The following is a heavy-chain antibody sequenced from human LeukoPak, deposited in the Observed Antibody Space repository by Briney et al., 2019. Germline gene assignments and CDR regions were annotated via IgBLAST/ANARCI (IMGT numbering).Heavy chain of an antibody. CDR1: GFTFSSYS. Sequence: GGSLRLSCAASGFTFSSYSMNWVRQAPGKGLEWVSSISSSSSYIYYADSVKGRFTMSRDNAKNSLYLQMNSLRAEDTAVYYCARDRGGSGCYQHWGQGTLVTVSS. CDR3: ARDRGGSGCYQH. J-gene: IGHJ1*01. D-gene: IGHD6-19*01. V-gene: IGHV3-21*01. CDR2: ISSSSSYI.